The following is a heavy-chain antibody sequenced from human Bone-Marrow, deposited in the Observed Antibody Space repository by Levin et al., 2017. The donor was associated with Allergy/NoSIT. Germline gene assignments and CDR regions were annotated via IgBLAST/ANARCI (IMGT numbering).Heavy chain of an antibody. CDR2: ISGRAGGT. J-gene: IGHJ4*02. CDR3: AKGGSGSFYKYFDF. V-gene: IGHV3-23*01. D-gene: IGHD3-10*01. Sequence: GESLKISCAASGFTFENYAMTWVRQAPGKGLEWVSIISGRAGGTFYADSVKGRFTISRDNSENTLFLQMNNLRAEDTAVYYCAKGGSGSFYKYFDFWGQGTLVTVSS. CDR1: GFTFENYA.